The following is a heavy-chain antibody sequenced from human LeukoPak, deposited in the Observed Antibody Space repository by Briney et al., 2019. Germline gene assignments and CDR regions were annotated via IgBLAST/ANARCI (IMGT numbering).Heavy chain of an antibody. CDR2: IWFDGSNK. D-gene: IGHD3-10*01. CDR1: GFTFSNYG. Sequence: PGGSLRLSCAASGFTFSNYGMHWVRQAPGKGLEWVAVIWFDGSNKYYADSVKGRFTISRDNSKSTLYLQLNSLRAEDTAVYYCARGGGDDAFDTWGQGTMVTVSS. CDR3: ARGGGDDAFDT. J-gene: IGHJ3*02. V-gene: IGHV3-33*01.